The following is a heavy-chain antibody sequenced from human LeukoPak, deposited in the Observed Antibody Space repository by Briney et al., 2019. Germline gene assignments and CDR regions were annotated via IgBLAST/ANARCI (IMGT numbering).Heavy chain of an antibody. Sequence: KPSEILSLTCAVYGGSFSGYYWSWIRQPPGKGLEWFGYISDSGTTNYNPSLKSRVTISVDTSKNQFSLKLSSVTAADTAVYYCARVSWFPGTSYYYMDVWGKGTTVTVSS. CDR3: ARVSWFPGTSYYYMDV. V-gene: IGHV4-59*01. CDR1: GGSFSGYY. CDR2: ISDSGTT. D-gene: IGHD1-1*01. J-gene: IGHJ6*03.